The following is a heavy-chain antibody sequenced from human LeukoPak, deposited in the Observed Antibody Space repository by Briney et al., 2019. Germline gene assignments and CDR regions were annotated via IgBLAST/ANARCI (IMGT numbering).Heavy chain of an antibody. J-gene: IGHJ4*02. CDR2: ISGSADSK. Sequence: GGSLRLSCAASGFTFSDYYMSWIRQAPGKGLEWVSFISGSADSKFYADSVKGRFTISRDNAKNSFYLQMNSLRAEDTAVYYCARQTYSNYFFDYWGQGTLVTVSS. CDR1: GFTFSDYY. V-gene: IGHV3-11*01. CDR3: ARQTYSNYFFDY. D-gene: IGHD4-11*01.